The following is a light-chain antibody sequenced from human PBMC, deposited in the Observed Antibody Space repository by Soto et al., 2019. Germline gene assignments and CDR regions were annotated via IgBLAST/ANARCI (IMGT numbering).Light chain of an antibody. V-gene: IGKV3-20*01. CDR1: QSVSSIF. Sequence: IVLTQSPGTLSLSPGERATLSCRASQSVSSIFLAWYQQKPGQAPRLLIYNASNRATGIPDRFSGSGSGTDFTLTISGLEPEDFAVYYCQQYGSSPRTFGQGTKVEIK. CDR3: QQYGSSPRT. CDR2: NAS. J-gene: IGKJ1*01.